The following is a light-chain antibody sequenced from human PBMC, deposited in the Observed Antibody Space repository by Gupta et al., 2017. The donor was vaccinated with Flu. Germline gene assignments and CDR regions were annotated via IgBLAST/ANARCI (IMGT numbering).Light chain of an antibody. CDR2: VNSDGSR. V-gene: IGLV4-69*01. CDR3: QSWDIITYVV. CDR1: SAYSNYA. J-gene: IGLJ2*01. Sequence: QLVLTQSPSASASLGASVKFTCTPNSAYSNYAIAWHQHQPGKGPRYLMMVNSDGSRNKGDGIPSRFSGSSSGAERYLTISRVQSEDEADYYCQSWDIITYVVFGGGTKLTVL.